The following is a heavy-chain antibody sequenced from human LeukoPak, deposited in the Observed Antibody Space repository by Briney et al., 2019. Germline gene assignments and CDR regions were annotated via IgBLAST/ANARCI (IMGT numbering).Heavy chain of an antibody. J-gene: IGHJ6*02. CDR1: GVILDDYA. V-gene: IGHV3-9*01. Sequence: GGSLRLSCVTSGVILDDYAMHWVRQAPGKGLEWVSGISWSGGNMGYADSVKGRFITSRDNAKNSLYLQMNSLRAEDTAFYYCAKGRNSRSWSGDGMNVWGQGTTVTVSS. D-gene: IGHD1-26*01. CDR2: ISWSGGNM. CDR3: AKGRNSRSWSGDGMNV.